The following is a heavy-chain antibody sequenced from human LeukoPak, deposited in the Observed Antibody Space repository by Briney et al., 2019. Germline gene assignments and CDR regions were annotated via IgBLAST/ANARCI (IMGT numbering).Heavy chain of an antibody. Sequence: GGSLRLSCAASGFTFSSYWMSWVRQAPGKGLEWVANIKQDGSEKYYVDSVKGRFTISRDNAKNSLYVQMNSLRAEDTAVYYCARDEGGGYCSSTSCWGRSGSGSYSDYWGQGTLVTVSS. CDR2: IKQDGSEK. J-gene: IGHJ4*02. V-gene: IGHV3-7*01. CDR1: GFTFSSYW. CDR3: ARDEGGGYCSSTSCWGRSGSGSYSDY. D-gene: IGHD2-2*01.